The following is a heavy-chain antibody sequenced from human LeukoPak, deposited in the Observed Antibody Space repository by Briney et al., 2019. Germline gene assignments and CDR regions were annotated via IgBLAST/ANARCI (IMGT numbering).Heavy chain of an antibody. V-gene: IGHV4-4*07. CDR1: GGSISSFY. Sequence: SETLSLTCTVSGGSISSFYWSWIRQPAGKGLEWIGRIYTSGSTNYNPSLKSRVTMSVDTSKNQFSLKLSSVTAADTAAYYCAREGYYYDSGGYYYVAFDYWGQGTLVTVSS. D-gene: IGHD3-22*01. J-gene: IGHJ4*02. CDR2: IYTSGST. CDR3: AREGYYYDSGGYYYVAFDY.